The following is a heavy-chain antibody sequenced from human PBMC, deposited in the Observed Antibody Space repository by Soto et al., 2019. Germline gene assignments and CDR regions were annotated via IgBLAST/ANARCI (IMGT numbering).Heavy chain of an antibody. D-gene: IGHD3-22*01. CDR1: GFTFSSYD. Sequence: EVQLVESGGGLVQPGGSLRLSCAASGFTFSSYDMHWVRQATGKGLEWVSAIGTAGDTYYPGSVKGRFTISRENAKHSLYLQMNSLRGEDTAVYYCASTYSYESSGCADAFAIWGQGTMVTVSS. J-gene: IGHJ3*02. CDR3: ASTYSYESSGCADAFAI. CDR2: IGTAGDT. V-gene: IGHV3-13*01.